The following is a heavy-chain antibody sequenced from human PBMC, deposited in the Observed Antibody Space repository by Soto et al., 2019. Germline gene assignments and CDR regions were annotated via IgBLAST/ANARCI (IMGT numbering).Heavy chain of an antibody. J-gene: IGHJ4*02. V-gene: IGHV1-18*04. D-gene: IGHD3-3*01. Sequence: QVQLVQSGAEVKRPGASVKVSCKASGYTFTKYDISWVRQAPGQGLEWLGLISPNSGRPSYAQKFEGRVTMTIDTSTSTAYLELRSLRSDDTAVYYCVRQYYDFWTDYHDFDYWGQGTLVTVSS. CDR3: VRQYYDFWTDYHDFDY. CDR1: GYTFTKYD. CDR2: ISPNSGRP.